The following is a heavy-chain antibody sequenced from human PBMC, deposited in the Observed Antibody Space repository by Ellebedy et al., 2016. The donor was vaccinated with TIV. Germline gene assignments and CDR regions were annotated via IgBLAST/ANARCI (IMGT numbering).Heavy chain of an antibody. J-gene: IGHJ4*02. Sequence: ASVKVSCKAGDYTFTSYGISWVRQAPGQGLEWMGWISTYNGNTNYAQKLQGRVTMTTDTSTSTAYMELSSLRSEDTAVYYCARREWLGYYDYWGQGTLVTVSS. CDR3: ARREWLGYYDY. D-gene: IGHD6-19*01. CDR2: ISTYNGNT. V-gene: IGHV1-18*01. CDR1: DYTFTSYG.